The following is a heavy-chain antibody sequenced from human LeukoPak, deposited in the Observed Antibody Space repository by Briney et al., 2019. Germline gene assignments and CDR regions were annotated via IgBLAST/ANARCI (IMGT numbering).Heavy chain of an antibody. CDR2: INHSGST. Sequence: SETLSLTCAVYGGSLSGYYWSWIRQPPRKGLEWIGEINHSGSTNYNPSLQSRATISVDTSKNQFSLKLSSVTAADTAVYYCARGGSPVGATNDYWGQGTLVTVSS. J-gene: IGHJ4*02. CDR1: GGSLSGYY. V-gene: IGHV4-34*01. D-gene: IGHD1-26*01. CDR3: ARGGSPVGATNDY.